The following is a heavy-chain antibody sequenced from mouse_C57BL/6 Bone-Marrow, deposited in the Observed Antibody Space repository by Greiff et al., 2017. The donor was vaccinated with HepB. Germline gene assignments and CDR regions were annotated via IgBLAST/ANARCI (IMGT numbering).Heavy chain of an antibody. CDR3: ATGVFDY. CDR1: GFTFSGYG. V-gene: IGHV5-6*02. D-gene: IGHD4-1*01. J-gene: IGHJ3*01. Sequence: EVMLVESGGDLVKPGGSLKLSCAASGFTFSGYGMSWVRQTPDKRLEWVATISSGGSYTYYPDSVKGRFTISRDNAKNTLYLQMSILKSEDTAMYYCATGVFDYWGQGTLVTVSS. CDR2: ISSGGSYT.